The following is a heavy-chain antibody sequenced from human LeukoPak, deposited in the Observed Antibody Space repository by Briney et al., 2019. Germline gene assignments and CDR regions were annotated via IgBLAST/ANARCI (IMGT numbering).Heavy chain of an antibody. J-gene: IGHJ4*02. Sequence: GRSLRLSCAASGFTFSSYAMHWVRQAPGKGLEWVAVISYDGSNKYYADSVEGRFTISRDNSKNTLYLQMNSLRAEDTAVYYCARDETRQQWLVKLDYWGQGTLVTVSS. D-gene: IGHD6-19*01. CDR2: ISYDGSNK. CDR1: GFTFSSYA. CDR3: ARDETRQQWLVKLDY. V-gene: IGHV3-30*04.